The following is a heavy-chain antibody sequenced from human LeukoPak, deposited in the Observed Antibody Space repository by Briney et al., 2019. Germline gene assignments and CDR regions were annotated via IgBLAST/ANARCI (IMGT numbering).Heavy chain of an antibody. CDR1: GNPISSGYF. CDR3: ARDLGLTISANWFDP. CDR2: VYHTGAT. D-gene: IGHD3-3*01. V-gene: IGHV4-38-2*02. J-gene: IGHJ5*02. Sequence: PSETLSLTCGVSGNPISSGYFWVCIRQPPGKGLEWIGSVYHTGATYYNPSLKSPVTISVDTSKNQFSLELNSVTAADTAVYYCARDLGLTISANWFDPWGQGTLVTVSS.